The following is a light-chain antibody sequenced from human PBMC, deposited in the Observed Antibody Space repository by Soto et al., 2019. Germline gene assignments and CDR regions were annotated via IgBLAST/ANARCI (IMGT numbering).Light chain of an antibody. J-gene: IGKJ4*01. CDR1: QSISSSS. Sequence: EIVLTQSPGTLSLSPGERVTLSCRASQSISSSSLAWYHQKPGQPPSLLIYGASSRAAGIPDRVSGSGTGTDFTLTISRLEPEDFAVYYCQQYDSSPLTFGGGTKVEIK. V-gene: IGKV3-20*01. CDR2: GAS. CDR3: QQYDSSPLT.